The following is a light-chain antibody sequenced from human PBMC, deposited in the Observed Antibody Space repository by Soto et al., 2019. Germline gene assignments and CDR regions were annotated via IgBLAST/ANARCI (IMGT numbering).Light chain of an antibody. CDR2: DAS. J-gene: IGKJ1*01. Sequence: DVQLTQAPSTLSASVGDRVTITCRASQSIGNWLAWYQQKPGKAPNLLIYDASTLENGVPSRFSGRASGTDFTLTISSLQPYDFATYYCQQYNSYSPRTFGQGTKVDIK. V-gene: IGKV1-5*01. CDR3: QQYNSYSPRT. CDR1: QSIGNW.